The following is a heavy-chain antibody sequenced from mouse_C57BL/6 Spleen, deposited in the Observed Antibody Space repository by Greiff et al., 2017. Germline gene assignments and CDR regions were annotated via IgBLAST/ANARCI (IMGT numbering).Heavy chain of an antibody. Sequence: QVQLQQPGAELVRPGSSVKLSCKASGYTFTSYWMHWVKQRPIQGLEWIGNIDPSDSETHYNQKFKDKATLTVDKSSSTAYMQLSSLTSEDSAVYYCARGGYYDYDGGCAYWGQGTLVTVSA. CDR2: IDPSDSET. D-gene: IGHD2-4*01. J-gene: IGHJ3*01. CDR1: GYTFTSYW. CDR3: ARGGYYDYDGGCAY. V-gene: IGHV1-52*01.